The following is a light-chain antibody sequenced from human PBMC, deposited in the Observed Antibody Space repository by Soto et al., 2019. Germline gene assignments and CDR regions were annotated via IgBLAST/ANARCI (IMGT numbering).Light chain of an antibody. V-gene: IGKV1-5*01. J-gene: IGKJ1*01. Sequence: DIQMTQSPSTLSASVGDRVNMTCRASQTIDRCLAWYQQRPGEGPKVLMFDASKLESGVPSRFSGSGSGTEFTLTISSLQTDDFATYYCQQYIDSWTFGQGTKVEIK. CDR3: QQYIDSWT. CDR1: QTIDRC. CDR2: DAS.